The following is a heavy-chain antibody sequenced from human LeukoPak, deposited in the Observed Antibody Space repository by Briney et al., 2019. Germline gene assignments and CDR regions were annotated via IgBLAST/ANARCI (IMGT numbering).Heavy chain of an antibody. J-gene: IGHJ4*02. CDR2: IYYSGTT. Sequence: SETLSLTCTVSGGSISSSTYYWGWIRQPPGKGLEWIGSIYYSGTTYYNPSLKSRVTISVDTSKNQFSLKLNSVTAADTAVYYCASQQLGMNYFDYWGQGTLVTVSS. CDR3: ASQQLGMNYFDY. V-gene: IGHV4-39*01. D-gene: IGHD3-16*01. CDR1: GGSISSSTYY.